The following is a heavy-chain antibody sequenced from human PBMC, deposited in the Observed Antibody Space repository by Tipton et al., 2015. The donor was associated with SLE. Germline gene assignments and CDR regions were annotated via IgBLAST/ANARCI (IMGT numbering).Heavy chain of an antibody. CDR3: ARVHVKSYYGFYC. V-gene: IGHV4-59*11. CDR1: GVSIRSHY. J-gene: IGHJ4*02. Sequence: TLSLTCTVSGVSIRSHYWSWIRQSPGKGLEWIGYMYNNERTKDTLSLQSRVSMSVETSKNQFTLKRTSVNAADTAVYSCARVHVKSYYGFYCWGQGTLVTVPS. D-gene: IGHD3-10*01. CDR2: MYNNERT.